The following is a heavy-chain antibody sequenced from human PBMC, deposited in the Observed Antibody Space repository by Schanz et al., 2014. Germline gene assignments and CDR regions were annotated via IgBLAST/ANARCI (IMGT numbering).Heavy chain of an antibody. CDR3: ARGKWDLGAD. CDR2: ISHTGNT. D-gene: IGHD1-26*01. CDR1: GYSISSDYY. J-gene: IGHJ4*02. Sequence: QVQLQESGPGLVKPSETLSLTCSVSGYSISSDYYWGWIRQFPGGGLEWIGSISHTGNTYYHPSLVRRLPISLDASKNRFSLTLSSVTAADTAVYYCARGKWDLGADWGQGILVTVSS. V-gene: IGHV4-38-2*02.